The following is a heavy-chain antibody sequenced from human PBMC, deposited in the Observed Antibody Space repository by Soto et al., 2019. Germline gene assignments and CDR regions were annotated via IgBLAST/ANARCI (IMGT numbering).Heavy chain of an antibody. V-gene: IGHV1-69*01. Sequence: QVQLVQSGAEVKKPGSSVKVSCKASGGTFSSYAISWVRQAPGQGLEWMGGIIPISGTANYAQKLQSRVTITAAESANTAYMVLSSLRSEATAVYYCASSPGSSTSLEIYYYYYYGMDVWGQGTTVTVSS. CDR3: ASSPGSSTSLEIYYYYYYGMDV. CDR1: GGTFSSYA. CDR2: IIPISGTA. J-gene: IGHJ6*02. D-gene: IGHD2-2*01.